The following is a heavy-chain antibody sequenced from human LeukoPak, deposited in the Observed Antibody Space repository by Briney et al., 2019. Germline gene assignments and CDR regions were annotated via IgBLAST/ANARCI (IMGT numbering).Heavy chain of an antibody. CDR1: GYTFTSYG. CDR2: ISAYNGNT. Sequence: ASVKVSCKASGYTFTSYGISWVRQAPGQGLEWMGWISAYNGNTNYAQKLQGRVTMTTDTSTSTVYMELSSLRSEDTAVYYCARPQNRYCSGGSCHPFDYWGQGTLVTVSS. CDR3: ARPQNRYCSGGSCHPFDY. V-gene: IGHV1-18*01. J-gene: IGHJ4*02. D-gene: IGHD2-15*01.